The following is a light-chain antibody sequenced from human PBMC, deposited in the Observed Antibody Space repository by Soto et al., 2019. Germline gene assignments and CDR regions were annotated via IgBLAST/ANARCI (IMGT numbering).Light chain of an antibody. V-gene: IGKV1-5*01. CDR1: ETIKNW. Sequence: DVQMTQSPSTLAASVGDRVTITCRARETIKNWLAWYQQTPGKAPKVLISDASRLETGVPSRFSGSGYGTDFTLTITSLQTDDFGTYHCQQYDVHPKTFGQGTKVEVK. J-gene: IGKJ1*01. CDR3: QQYDVHPKT. CDR2: DAS.